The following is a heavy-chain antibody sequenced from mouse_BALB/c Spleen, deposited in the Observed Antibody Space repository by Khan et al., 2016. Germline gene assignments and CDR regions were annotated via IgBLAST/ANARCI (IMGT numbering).Heavy chain of an antibody. V-gene: IGHV1-39*01. J-gene: IGHJ1*01. D-gene: IGHD2-10*02. CDR2: IDPYYGGT. CDR1: GYSFTGYN. Sequence: VRLQQSGPELEKPGASVKISCKASGYSFTGYNMNWVKQSTGKSLEWIGNIDPYYGGTSYTQKFKGKATLTVDKSSSTAYMQLKSLTSEDSVVYDCARGYGNYGNWYFDVWGAGTTVTVSS. CDR3: ARGYGNYGNWYFDV.